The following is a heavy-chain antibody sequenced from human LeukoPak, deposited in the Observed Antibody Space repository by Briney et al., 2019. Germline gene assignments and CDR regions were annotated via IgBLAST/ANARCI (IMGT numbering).Heavy chain of an antibody. CDR1: GFTFINFA. D-gene: IGHD5-18*01. J-gene: IGHJ4*02. V-gene: IGHV3-30*02. Sequence: GGSLRLSCATSGFTFINFAMHWVRLAPGKGLHWVSFISYDGSRKYYADSVKGRFTISRDSSNSTVYLDMNSLGPEDTAVYFCARDHSYGYAYSFDFWGRGNLVTVSS. CDR2: ISYDGSRK. CDR3: ARDHSYGYAYSFDF.